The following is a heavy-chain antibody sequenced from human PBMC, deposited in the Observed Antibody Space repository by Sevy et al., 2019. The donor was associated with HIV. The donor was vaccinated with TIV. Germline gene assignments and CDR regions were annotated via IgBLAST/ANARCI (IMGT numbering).Heavy chain of an antibody. CDR1: GFTFSIYY. V-gene: IGHV3-7*01. D-gene: IGHD2-15*01. J-gene: IGHJ4*01. CDR3: ARYGGYIDH. Sequence: GGSLRLSCAASGFTFSIYYMTWARQAPGKGLEWVANMKSDGSDKYYVDSVKGRFTISRDNAKNSLYLQMNSLTAEDTAVYYCARYGGYIDHWGHGTLVTVSS. CDR2: MKSDGSDK.